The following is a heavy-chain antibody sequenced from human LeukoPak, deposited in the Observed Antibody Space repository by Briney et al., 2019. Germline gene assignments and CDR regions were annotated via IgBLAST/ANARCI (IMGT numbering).Heavy chain of an antibody. Sequence: GGSLRLSCAASGLPFSISWMSWVRQAPGKGLQCVGNIKPDGSETFYVDFVRGRFTISRDNARNLLFLQMNSLRVDDTAVYYCAFGNAFDVWGRGTMVTVSP. CDR1: GLPFSISW. J-gene: IGHJ3*01. V-gene: IGHV3-7*01. D-gene: IGHD2-15*01. CDR2: IKPDGSET. CDR3: AFGNAFDV.